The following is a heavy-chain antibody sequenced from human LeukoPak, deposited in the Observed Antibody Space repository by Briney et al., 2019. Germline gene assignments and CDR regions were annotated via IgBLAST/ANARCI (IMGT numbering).Heavy chain of an antibody. CDR2: INHSGST. Sequence: PSETLSLTCAVYGGSFSGYYWSWIRQPPGKGLEWIGEINHSGSTNYNPSLKSRVTISVDTSKNQFSLKLSSVTAADTAVYYCARDGLHYYDSSGYYHNWFDPWGQGTLVTVSS. D-gene: IGHD3-22*01. CDR3: ARDGLHYYDSSGYYHNWFDP. V-gene: IGHV4-34*01. CDR1: GGSFSGYY. J-gene: IGHJ5*02.